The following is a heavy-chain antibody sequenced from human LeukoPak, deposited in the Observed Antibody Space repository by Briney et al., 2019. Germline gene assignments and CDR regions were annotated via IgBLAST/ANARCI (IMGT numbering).Heavy chain of an antibody. D-gene: IGHD4-11*01. Sequence: PGGSLRLSCAASGFTFSSYWMSWVRQAPGKGLEWVANIKQGGSEKYYVDSVKGRFTISRDNAKNTLYLQMNSLRAEDTAVYYCARGRSTVTTGIYYYYGMDVWGQGTTVTVS. V-gene: IGHV3-7*01. CDR2: IKQGGSEK. CDR1: GFTFSSYW. CDR3: ARGRSTVTTGIYYYYGMDV. J-gene: IGHJ6*02.